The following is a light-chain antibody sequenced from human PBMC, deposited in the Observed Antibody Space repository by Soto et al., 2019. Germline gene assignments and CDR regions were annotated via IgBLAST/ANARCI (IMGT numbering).Light chain of an antibody. Sequence: EIVMTQSPATLSVSPGQRATLSCRASQSVRRNLAWYQQKPGQAPRLLIYGASTRATGIPARFSGSGSGTEFTLTISSLQSEDFAVYYCQQYNSWPPWTFGLGTKVDIK. CDR3: QQYNSWPPWT. CDR1: QSVRRN. CDR2: GAS. V-gene: IGKV3-15*01. J-gene: IGKJ1*01.